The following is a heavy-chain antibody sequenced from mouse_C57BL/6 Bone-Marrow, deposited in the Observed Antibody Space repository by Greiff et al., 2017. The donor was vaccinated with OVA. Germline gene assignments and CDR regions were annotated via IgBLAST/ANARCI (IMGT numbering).Heavy chain of an antibody. CDR1: GFTFSSYG. J-gene: IGHJ2*01. CDR2: ISSGGSYT. D-gene: IGHD2-14*01. CDR3: AVVLEGYYFDY. Sequence: EVMLVESGGDLVEPGGSLKLSCAASGFTFSSYGMSWVRQTPDKRLEWVATISSGGSYTYYPDRVKGRFTISSDNAKNTLYLQMSSLKSEDTAMYYCAVVLEGYYFDYWGQGTTLTVSS. V-gene: IGHV5-6*01.